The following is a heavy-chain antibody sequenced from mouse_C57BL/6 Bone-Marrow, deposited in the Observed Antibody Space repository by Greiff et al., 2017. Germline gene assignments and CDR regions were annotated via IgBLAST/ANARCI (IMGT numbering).Heavy chain of an antibody. J-gene: IGHJ4*01. V-gene: IGHV5-15*01. Sequence: EVKLMESGGGLVQPGGSLKLSCAASGFTFSDYGMAWVRQAPRKGPEWVAFISNLAYSIYYADTVTGRFTISRENAKNTLYLEMSSLMSEDTAMYYCARQLSYAMDYWGQGTSVTVSS. CDR3: ARQLSYAMDY. CDR1: GFTFSDYG. D-gene: IGHD3-2*02. CDR2: ISNLAYSI.